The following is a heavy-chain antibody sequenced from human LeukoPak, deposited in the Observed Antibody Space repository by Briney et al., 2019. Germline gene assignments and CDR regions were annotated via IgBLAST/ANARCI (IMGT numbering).Heavy chain of an antibody. CDR1: GFTFTSSA. J-gene: IGHJ3*02. CDR2: IVVGSGNT. CDR3: AADEDGEIAAFDI. V-gene: IGHV1-58*02. D-gene: IGHD3-22*01. Sequence: ASVKVSCKASGFTFTSSAMQWVRQARGQRLEWIGWIVVGSGNTNYAQKFQERVTITRDMSTSTAYMELSSLRSEDTAVYYCAADEDGEIAAFDIWGQGTMVTVSS.